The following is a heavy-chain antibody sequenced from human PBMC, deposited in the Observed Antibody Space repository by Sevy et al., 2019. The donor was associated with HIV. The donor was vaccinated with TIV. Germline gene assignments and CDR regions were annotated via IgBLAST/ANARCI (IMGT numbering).Heavy chain of an antibody. CDR1: GDSVSTNSAA. CDR2: TYYRSKWFK. J-gene: IGHJ2*01. V-gene: IGHV6-1*01. D-gene: IGHD6-13*01. Sequence: SETLSLTCAISGDSVSTNSAAWNWIRQSPSRGLEWLGRTYYRSKWFKEYAVPVKSRIIINPDTSKNQLSLQLNSVTPEDTAVYYCARESGTISGGTERYSDLWGRGTLVTVSS. CDR3: ARESGTISGGTERYSDL.